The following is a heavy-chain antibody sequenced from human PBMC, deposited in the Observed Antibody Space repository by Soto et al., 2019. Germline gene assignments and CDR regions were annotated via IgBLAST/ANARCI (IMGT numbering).Heavy chain of an antibody. Sequence: GGSLRLSCAASGFIFSSYWMNWVRQAPGKGLEWVSAISGSGGSTYYADSVKGRFTISRDNSKNTLYLQMNSLRAEDTAVYYCAKDVGGSSRWYSYFDYGVQGTLVTVSS. CDR1: GFIFSSYW. CDR3: AKDVGGSSRWYSYFDY. V-gene: IGHV3-23*01. J-gene: IGHJ4*02. D-gene: IGHD6-13*01. CDR2: ISGSGGST.